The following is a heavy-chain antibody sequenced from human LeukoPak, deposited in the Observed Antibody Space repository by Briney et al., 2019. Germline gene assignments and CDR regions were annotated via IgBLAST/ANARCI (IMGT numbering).Heavy chain of an antibody. J-gene: IGHJ3*02. CDR2: FDPEDGET. CDR3: ATVDWNRFFPDAFDI. CDR1: GYTLTELS. Sequence: GASVKVSCKVSGYTLTELSMHWVRQAPGKGLEWMGGFDPEDGETIHAQKFQGRVTMAEDTSTDTAYMELSSLRSEDTAVYYCATVDWNRFFPDAFDIWGQGTMVTVSS. D-gene: IGHD2/OR15-2a*01. V-gene: IGHV1-24*01.